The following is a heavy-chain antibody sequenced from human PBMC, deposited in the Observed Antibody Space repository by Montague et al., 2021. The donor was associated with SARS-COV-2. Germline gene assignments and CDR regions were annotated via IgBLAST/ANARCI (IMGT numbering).Heavy chain of an antibody. CDR3: ARRGYSYHYYGMDV. D-gene: IGHD5-24*01. V-gene: IGHV4-34*01. CDR2: INHSGST. CDR1: GGSFSGYY. J-gene: IGHJ6*02. Sequence: SETLSLTCAVYGGSFSGYYWRWIRQHPGKGLEWIGEINHSGSTNYNPSLKSRVTISVDTSKNQFSLKLSSVTAADTAVYYCARRGYSYHYYGMDVWGQGTTVTVSS.